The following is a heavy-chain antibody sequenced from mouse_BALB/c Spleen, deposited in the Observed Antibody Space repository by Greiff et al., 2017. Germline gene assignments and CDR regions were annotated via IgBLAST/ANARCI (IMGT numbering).Heavy chain of an antibody. J-gene: IGHJ1*01. CDR1: GYTFTSYW. D-gene: IGHD1-1*01. CDR2: IYPGNSDT. Sequence: EVQLQQSGTVLARPGASVKMSCKASGYTFTSYWMHWVKQRPGQGLEWIGAIYPGNSDTSYNQKFKGKAKLTAVTSTSTAYMELSSLTNEDSAVYYCTPHYYDSSYGYFDVWGAGTTVTVSA. CDR3: TPHYYDSSYGYFDV. V-gene: IGHV1-5*01.